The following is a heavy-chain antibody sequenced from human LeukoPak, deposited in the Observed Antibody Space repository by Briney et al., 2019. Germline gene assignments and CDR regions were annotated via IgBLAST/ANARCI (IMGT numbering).Heavy chain of an antibody. CDR1: GFTFSSYE. CDR2: ISKSGYTI. J-gene: IGHJ4*02. D-gene: IGHD4-23*01. Sequence: PGESLRLSCAASGFTFSSYEMNWVRQAPGKGLEWVSYISKSGYTIHYADSVQGRFTHADSVQGRFTISRDNAKNSLYLQMNSLRAEDTALYYCARDGNPNGPSSFDSWGQGALVIVSS. CDR3: ARDGNPNGPSSFDS. V-gene: IGHV3-48*03.